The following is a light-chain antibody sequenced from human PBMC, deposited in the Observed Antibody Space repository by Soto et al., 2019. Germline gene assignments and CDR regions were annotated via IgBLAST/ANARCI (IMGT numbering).Light chain of an antibody. CDR3: QQYGSSPRT. CDR1: QSVSSSY. CDR2: GAS. Sequence: EIALTQSPGTLSLSPGERATLSCRASQSVSSSYLAWYQQKPGQAPRLLIYGASSRATGIPDRFSGSGSGTYVTLTISRLEPEDFAVYYCQQYGSSPRTFGQGTKVEIK. J-gene: IGKJ1*01. V-gene: IGKV3-20*01.